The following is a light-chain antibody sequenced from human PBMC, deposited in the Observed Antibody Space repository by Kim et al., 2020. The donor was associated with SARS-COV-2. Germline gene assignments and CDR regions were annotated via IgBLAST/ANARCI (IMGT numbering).Light chain of an antibody. V-gene: IGKV3-20*01. CDR1: QSVGTY. CDR2: GAS. Sequence: EIVLTQSPGTLSLSPGERATVSCRASQSVGTYLAWYQQKPGQPPTLLIYGASTRATGIPDRFSGSGSGTDFTLTITRLEPEDFAVYYYQRYDGNPPVTFGHGTKVDIK. J-gene: IGKJ3*01. CDR3: QRYDGNPPVT.